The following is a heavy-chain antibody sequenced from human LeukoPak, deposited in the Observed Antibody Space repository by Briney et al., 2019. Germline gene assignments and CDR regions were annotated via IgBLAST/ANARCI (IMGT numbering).Heavy chain of an antibody. CDR1: GGTFSSYA. CDR3: ARGRLGFKYSSSPLGSSYFDY. D-gene: IGHD6-6*01. J-gene: IGHJ4*02. CDR2: ISPIFGTA. Sequence: GASVKVSCKASGGTFSSYAISWVRQAPGQGLEWMGGISPIFGTANYAQKFQGRVTIATDESTSTAYMELSSLRSEDTAVYYCARGRLGFKYSSSPLGSSYFDYWGQGTLVTVSS. V-gene: IGHV1-69*05.